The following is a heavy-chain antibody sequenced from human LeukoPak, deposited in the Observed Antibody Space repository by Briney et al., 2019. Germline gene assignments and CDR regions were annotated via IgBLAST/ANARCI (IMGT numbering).Heavy chain of an antibody. CDR1: GGSISSGGYY. CDR3: AHAYGSTYDFWSGYYMDV. CDR2: IYYSGST. D-gene: IGHD3-3*01. J-gene: IGHJ6*03. V-gene: IGHV4-61*08. Sequence: SETLSLTCTVSGGSISSGGYYWSWIRQPPGKGLEWIGYIYYSGSTNYNPSLKSRVTIPVDTSKNQFSLKLSSVTAADTAVYYCAHAYGSTYDFWSGYYMDVWGKGTTVTVSS.